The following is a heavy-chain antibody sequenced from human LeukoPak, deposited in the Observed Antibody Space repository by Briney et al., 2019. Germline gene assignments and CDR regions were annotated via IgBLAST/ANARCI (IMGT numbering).Heavy chain of an antibody. CDR2: INHSGST. J-gene: IGHJ3*02. CDR1: GGSFSGYY. V-gene: IGHV4-34*01. CDR3: ARGRTKSRPNAFDI. D-gene: IGHD1-7*01. Sequence: SETLSLTCAVYGGSFSGYYWSWIRQPPGKGLEWIGEINHSGSTNYNPSLKSRVTISVDTSKNQLSLKLSSVTAADTAVYYCARGRTKSRPNAFDIWGQGTMVTVSS.